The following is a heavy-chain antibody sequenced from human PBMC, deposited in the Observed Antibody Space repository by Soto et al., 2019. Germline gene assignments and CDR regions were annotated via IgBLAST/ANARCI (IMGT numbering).Heavy chain of an antibody. CDR1: GFIFSDYA. Sequence: QVHLVESGGGVVQPGRTLPLSCAASGFIFSDYALNWVRQAPGEGLEGVAVVSSDVSNTFYADSVKGRFSISRDNSKNILYLQKNSLTPEDTAVYYCAGIMGVNPDWGQGTLVTVSS. CDR2: VSSDVSNT. D-gene: IGHD3-10*01. CDR3: AGIMGVNPD. V-gene: IGHV3-30-3*01. J-gene: IGHJ4*02.